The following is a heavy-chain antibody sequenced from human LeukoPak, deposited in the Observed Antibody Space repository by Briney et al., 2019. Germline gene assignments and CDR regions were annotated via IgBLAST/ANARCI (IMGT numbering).Heavy chain of an antibody. CDR1: GGSISSSSYY. Sequence: SETLSLTCTVSGGSISSSSYYWGWIRQPPGKGLEWIGSIYYSGSTYYNPSLKSRVTISVDTSKNQFSLKLSSVTAADTAVYYCARGLQEIFGGIGYWGQGTLVTVSS. D-gene: IGHD3-3*01. CDR2: IYYSGST. CDR3: ARGLQEIFGGIGY. J-gene: IGHJ4*02. V-gene: IGHV4-39*07.